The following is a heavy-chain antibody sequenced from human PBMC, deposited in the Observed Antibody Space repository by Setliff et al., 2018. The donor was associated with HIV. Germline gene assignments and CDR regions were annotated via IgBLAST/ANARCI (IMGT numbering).Heavy chain of an antibody. V-gene: IGHV4-61*02. Sequence: SETLSLTCTVSGDSITSGGYYWSWIRQPAGKGLEWMGRMYINGNSNYNPSLKSRATISIDTSKNQFSLRLSSVTAADTAVYYCARVWFGEFREAHFDSWGQGTLVTVSS. CDR3: ARVWFGEFREAHFDS. J-gene: IGHJ4*02. CDR1: GDSITSGGYY. CDR2: MYINGNS. D-gene: IGHD3-10*01.